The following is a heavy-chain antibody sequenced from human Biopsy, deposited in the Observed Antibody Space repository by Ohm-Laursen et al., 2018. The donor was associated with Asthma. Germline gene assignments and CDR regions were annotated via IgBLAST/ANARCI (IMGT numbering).Heavy chain of an antibody. D-gene: IGHD1-20*01. J-gene: IGHJ5*02. CDR3: ARAAITGIRGWFDP. CDR1: GGYLTGHY. Sequence: SDTLSLTCTVYGGYLTGHYWNWIHQPPGKGLEWIGEIDQSGYTNYNPSLKRRVTISADTSKNQFHLNLSSVTAADTAVYFCARAAITGIRGWFDPWGQGTQVTVSS. V-gene: IGHV4-34*01. CDR2: IDQSGYT.